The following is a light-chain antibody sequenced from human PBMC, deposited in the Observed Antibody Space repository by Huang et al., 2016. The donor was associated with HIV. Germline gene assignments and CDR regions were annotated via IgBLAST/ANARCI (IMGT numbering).Light chain of an antibody. Sequence: DIQMTQSPSSLSASVGDRVTISCRASQSISIYLNWYHQRPGRAPKLLIYSTSNLQSGVPSRFGGSGSGTNFTLTISSLQPEDFATYYCQQSYSTPRMYTFGQGTKLEIK. CDR3: QQSYSTPRMYT. V-gene: IGKV1-39*01. CDR1: QSISIY. J-gene: IGKJ2*01. CDR2: STS.